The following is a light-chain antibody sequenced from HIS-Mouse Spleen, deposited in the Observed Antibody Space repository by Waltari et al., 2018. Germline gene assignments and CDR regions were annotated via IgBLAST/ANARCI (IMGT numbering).Light chain of an antibody. CDR1: SYNIGSNY. Sequence: QSVLTQPPSASGTPGQRVTISCSGSSYNIGSNYVNLYQQLPGTAPKLLIYRNNQRPSGVPDRFSGSKSGTSASLAISGLRSEDEADYYCAAWDDSLSGPVFGGGTKLTVL. CDR2: RNN. CDR3: AAWDDSLSGPV. J-gene: IGLJ3*02. V-gene: IGLV1-47*01.